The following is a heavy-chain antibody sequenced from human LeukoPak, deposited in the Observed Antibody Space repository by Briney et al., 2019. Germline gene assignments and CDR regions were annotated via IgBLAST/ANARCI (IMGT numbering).Heavy chain of an antibody. V-gene: IGHV3-7*01. CDR3: ARNVQLWLIDNYYYYYMDV. Sequence: AGGSLRLSCAASGFTFSTYWMSWVRQAPGKGLEWVANIKQDGSEKYYVDSVKGRFTISRDNAKNSLYLQMNSLRAEDTAVYYCARNVQLWLIDNYYYYYMDVWGKGTTVTVSS. CDR1: GFTFSTYW. J-gene: IGHJ6*03. D-gene: IGHD5-18*01. CDR2: IKQDGSEK.